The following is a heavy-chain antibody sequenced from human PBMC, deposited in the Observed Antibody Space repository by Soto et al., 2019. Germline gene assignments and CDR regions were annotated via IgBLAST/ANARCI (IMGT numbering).Heavy chain of an antibody. J-gene: IGHJ6*04. Sequence: SETLSLTCAVYGGSFSGYYWSWIRQPPGKGLEWIGEINHSGSTNYNPSLKSRVTMSVDTSKNQFSLKLSSVTAADTAVYYCARDLPQTGTTFYGMDVWGKGTTVTVSS. V-gene: IGHV4-34*01. CDR2: INHSGST. D-gene: IGHD1-7*01. CDR1: GGSFSGYY. CDR3: ARDLPQTGTTFYGMDV.